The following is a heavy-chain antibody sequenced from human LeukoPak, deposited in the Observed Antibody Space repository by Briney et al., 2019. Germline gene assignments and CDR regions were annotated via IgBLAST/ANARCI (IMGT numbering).Heavy chain of an antibody. D-gene: IGHD3-3*01. V-gene: IGHV6-1*01. CDR3: AREPDTLFGVVTNSRAFDI. CDR1: RDSVSSNSAA. J-gene: IGHJ3*02. CDR2: THYRSKWYN. Sequence: SQTLSLTCAISRDSVSSNSAAWNWIRQSPSRGLEWLGRTHYRSKWYNDYAESVKSRITINPDTSKNQFSLQLNSVTPEDTAVYYCAREPDTLFGVVTNSRAFDIWGQGTMVTVSS.